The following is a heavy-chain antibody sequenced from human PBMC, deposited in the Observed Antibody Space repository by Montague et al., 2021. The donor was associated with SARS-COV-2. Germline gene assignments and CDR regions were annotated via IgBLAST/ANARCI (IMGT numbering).Heavy chain of an antibody. CDR3: ARGRQHFNMIVVVMTGGEYYFDX. Sequence: SETLSLTCAVYGGSFSDYYWSWIRQPPGKGLEWIGEINHRGTSKYNPSLKSRVSISLDTSKNQFSLYLSSVTAADTAVYYCARGRQHFNMIVVVMTGGEYYFDXGGQGTLVTVSS. D-gene: IGHD3-22*01. CDR1: GGSFSDYY. J-gene: IGHJ4*02. CDR2: INHRGTS. V-gene: IGHV4-34*01.